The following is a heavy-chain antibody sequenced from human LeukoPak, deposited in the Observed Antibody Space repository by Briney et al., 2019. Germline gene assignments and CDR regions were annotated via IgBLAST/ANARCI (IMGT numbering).Heavy chain of an antibody. J-gene: IGHJ4*02. D-gene: IGHD3-22*01. CDR2: ISSSSSYI. CDR3: ARDLGYYDSSGYDY. V-gene: IGHV3-21*01. CDR1: GFTFSSYS. Sequence: GGSLRLSCAASGFTFSSYSMNWVRQAPGKGLEWVSSISSSSSYICYADSVKGRFTISRDNAKNSLYLQMNSLRAEDTAVYYCARDLGYYDSSGYDYWGQGTLVTVSS.